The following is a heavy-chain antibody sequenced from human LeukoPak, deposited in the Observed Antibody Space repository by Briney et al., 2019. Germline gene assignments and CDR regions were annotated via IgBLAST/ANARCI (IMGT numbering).Heavy chain of an antibody. CDR3: AKDLRPDGINDFDH. D-gene: IGHD1-1*01. CDR1: GFTFSGFW. CDR2: INSDGSEG. V-gene: IGHV3-7*03. J-gene: IGHJ4*02. Sequence: PGGSLRLSCAVSGFTFSGFWMSWSRQAPGKGLEWVASINSDGSEGYYADVVKGRFTISRDNSKNTLYLQMNSLRAEDTAVYYCAKDLRPDGINDFDHWGQGTLVTVSS.